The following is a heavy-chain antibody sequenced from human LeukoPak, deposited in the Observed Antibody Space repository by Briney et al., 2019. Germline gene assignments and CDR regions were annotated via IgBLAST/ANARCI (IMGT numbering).Heavy chain of an antibody. D-gene: IGHD2-15*01. J-gene: IGHJ4*02. V-gene: IGHV3-30*04. Sequence: GGSLRLSCTASGFPFSNYAMNWVRQTPGKGLEWVALISFDGGKIYYADSVKGRFIISRDNSKNTLFLQMNTLTVEDTAVYYCARNPAKGAATYFDYWGQGTLVTVSS. CDR2: ISFDGGKI. CDR3: ARNPAKGAATYFDY. CDR1: GFPFSNYA.